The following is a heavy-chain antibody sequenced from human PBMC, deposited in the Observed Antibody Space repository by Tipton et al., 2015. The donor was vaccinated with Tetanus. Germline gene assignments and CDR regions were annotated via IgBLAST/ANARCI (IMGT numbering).Heavy chain of an antibody. D-gene: IGHD2/OR15-2a*01. Sequence: PGLVKPSETLSLTCTVSGGSITSSTYYWGWIRQPPGKGLEWIGTFYSGGSIFYNPSFKSRATISVDTPKNQISLRLTSVASADTAVYYCARHSSWFDPWGQGTLVTVSS. J-gene: IGHJ5*02. CDR3: ARHSSWFDP. V-gene: IGHV4-39*01. CDR2: FYSGGSI. CDR1: GGSITSSTYY.